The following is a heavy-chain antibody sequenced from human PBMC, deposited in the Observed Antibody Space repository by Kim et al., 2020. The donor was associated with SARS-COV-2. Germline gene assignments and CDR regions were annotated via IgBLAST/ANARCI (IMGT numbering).Heavy chain of an antibody. J-gene: IGHJ4*02. CDR1: GFIFRSYW. Sequence: GGSLRLSCEVSGFIFRSYWMAWVRQAPGKGLEWVAKIKEDGSVEQYVDSAKGRFTISRDNAKNSLYLQMSSLRAEDTAVYFCARDATRGGDFDYWGQGMLVTVSS. V-gene: IGHV3-7*01. CDR2: IKEDGSVE. CDR3: ARDATRGGDFDY. D-gene: IGHD3-10*01.